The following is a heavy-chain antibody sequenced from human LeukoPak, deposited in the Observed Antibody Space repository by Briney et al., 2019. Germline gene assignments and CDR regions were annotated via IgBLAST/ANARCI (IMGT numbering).Heavy chain of an antibody. CDR2: IQTSGST. CDR1: GGSINSYN. V-gene: IGHV4-4*07. J-gene: IGHJ4*02. D-gene: IGHD6-19*01. Sequence: PSETLSLTSTVSGGSINSYNWNWIRQHAGEGPEWIGHIQTSGSTKYTPSLKSRVAMSIGTSKIQFSLILYSGTAADTAVYYCATIFTAVSVFDSWGQGTLVTVSS. CDR3: ATIFTAVSVFDS.